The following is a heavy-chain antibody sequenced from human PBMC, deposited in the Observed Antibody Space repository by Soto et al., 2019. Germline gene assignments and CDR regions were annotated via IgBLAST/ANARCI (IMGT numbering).Heavy chain of an antibody. D-gene: IGHD6-13*01. CDR1: GFTFSSYA. CDR2: ISGSGGST. Sequence: GGSLRLSCAASGFTFSSYAMSWVRQAPGKGLEWVSAISGSGGSTYYADSVKGRFTISRDNSKNTLYLQMNSLRAEDTAVYYCATLTPSLGIAAAGPLWFDPWGQGTLVTVSS. CDR3: ATLTPSLGIAAAGPLWFDP. V-gene: IGHV3-23*01. J-gene: IGHJ5*02.